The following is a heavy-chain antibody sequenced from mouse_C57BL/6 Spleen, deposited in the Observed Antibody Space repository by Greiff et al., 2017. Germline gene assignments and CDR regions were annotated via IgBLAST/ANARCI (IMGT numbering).Heavy chain of an antibody. CDR1: GYSITSGYY. Sequence: EVQVVESGPGLVKPSQSLSLTCSVTGYSITSGYYWNWIRQFPGNKLEWMGYISYDGSNNYNPSLKNRISITRDTSKNQFFLKLNSVTTEDTATYYCAKGLTTGYFDVWGTGTTVTVSS. J-gene: IGHJ1*03. V-gene: IGHV3-6*01. D-gene: IGHD3-3*01. CDR2: ISYDGSN. CDR3: AKGLTTGYFDV.